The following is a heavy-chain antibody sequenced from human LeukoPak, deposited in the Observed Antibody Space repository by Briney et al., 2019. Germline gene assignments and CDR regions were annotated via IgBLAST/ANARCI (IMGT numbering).Heavy chain of an antibody. D-gene: IGHD2-21*02. J-gene: IGHJ3*02. CDR3: ASRNQYCGGDCFWAFDI. V-gene: IGHV3-21*01. CDR1: GFTFSRYS. Sequence: GGSLRLSCGASGFTFSRYSMNWVRHAPGKGLEWGSSISSSGSYIYYADSVKGRFTISRDNAKNSLYLQMNSLRAEDTAVYYCASRNQYCGGDCFWAFDIWGQGTMVTVSS. CDR2: ISSSGSYI.